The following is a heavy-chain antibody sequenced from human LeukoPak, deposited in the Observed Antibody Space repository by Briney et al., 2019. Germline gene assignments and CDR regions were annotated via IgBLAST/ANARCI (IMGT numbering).Heavy chain of an antibody. D-gene: IGHD4-17*01. Sequence: PGGSLRLSCAASGFTFSSYEMNWVRQAPGKGLEWVSGINWNGDSTGYADSVKGRFTISRDNAKNSLYLQMNSLRAEDTAVYYCARGSKSYGDYIRSRLYYFDYWGQGTLVTVSS. CDR1: GFTFSSYE. V-gene: IGHV3-20*04. J-gene: IGHJ4*02. CDR3: ARGSKSYGDYIRSRLYYFDY. CDR2: INWNGDST.